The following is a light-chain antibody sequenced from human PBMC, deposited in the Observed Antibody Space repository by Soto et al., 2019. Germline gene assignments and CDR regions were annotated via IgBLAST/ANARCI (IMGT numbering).Light chain of an antibody. V-gene: IGKV3-15*01. J-gene: IGKJ4*01. Sequence: EIVMTQSPATLSVSPGERATLSCRASQSVSSNLAWYQQKPGQTPKLLIYVASTRATGIPARFSGSGSGTEFTLTISRLQSEDFAVYYCQQYNVLPLTFGGGTKVEFK. CDR3: QQYNVLPLT. CDR2: VAS. CDR1: QSVSSN.